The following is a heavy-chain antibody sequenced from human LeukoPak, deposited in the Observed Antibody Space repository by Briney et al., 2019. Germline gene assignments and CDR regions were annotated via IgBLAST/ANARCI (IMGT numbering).Heavy chain of an antibody. J-gene: IGHJ6*02. V-gene: IGHV3-33*01. CDR2: IWYDGSNK. D-gene: IGHD1-26*01. Sequence: GRSLRLSCAASGFTVSSYGMHWVRQAPGKGLEWVAIIWYDGSNKYYADSVKGRFTISRDNSKNTLYLQMNSLRAEDTAVYYCARDTGGSELGFIYYYYYGMDVWGQGTTVTVSS. CDR3: ARDTGGSELGFIYYYYYGMDV. CDR1: GFTVSSYG.